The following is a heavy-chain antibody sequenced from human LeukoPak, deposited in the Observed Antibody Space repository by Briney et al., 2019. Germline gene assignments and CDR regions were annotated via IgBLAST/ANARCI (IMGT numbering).Heavy chain of an antibody. CDR3: AKSIWFGESYYYYGMDV. Sequence: GGSLRLSCAASGFTFSSYALSWVRQAPGKGLEWVSAISGSGGSTYYADSVKGRFTISRDNSKNTLYLQMNSLRAEDTAVYYCAKSIWFGESYYYYGMDVWGQGTTVTVSS. J-gene: IGHJ6*02. D-gene: IGHD3-10*01. CDR2: ISGSGGST. V-gene: IGHV3-23*01. CDR1: GFTFSSYA.